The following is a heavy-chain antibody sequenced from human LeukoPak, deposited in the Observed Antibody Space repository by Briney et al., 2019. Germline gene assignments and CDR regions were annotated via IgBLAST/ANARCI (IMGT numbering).Heavy chain of an antibody. D-gene: IGHD6-19*01. J-gene: IGHJ4*02. CDR1: GVIFSSYE. CDR3: ATFPSSGWYVSGNDF. Sequence: GGSLRLSCAASGVIFSSYEMNWVRQAPGKGLEWVAYIGSGGGTKYYADSVKGRFTISRDNGKYSLYLQINSLRAEDTAAYYCATFPSSGWYVSGNDFWGQGTLVTVSS. V-gene: IGHV3-48*03. CDR2: IGSGGGTK.